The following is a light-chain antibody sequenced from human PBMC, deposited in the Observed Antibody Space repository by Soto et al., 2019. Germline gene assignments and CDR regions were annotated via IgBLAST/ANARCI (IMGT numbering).Light chain of an antibody. CDR3: QQGISFPLT. J-gene: IGKJ4*01. CDR2: AAS. Sequence: IQMTQSPSSVSASVGDRVTISCRASQGVSSWLAWYQQTPGKAPKRLISAASILQSGVPSRFSGSGSGTDFNFTISGLQPEDFGTYYCQQGISFPLTFGGGTKVEIK. CDR1: QGVSSW. V-gene: IGKV1-12*01.